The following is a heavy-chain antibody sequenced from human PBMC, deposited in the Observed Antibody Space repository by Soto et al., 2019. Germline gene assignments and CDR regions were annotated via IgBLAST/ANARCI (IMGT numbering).Heavy chain of an antibody. CDR2: SSSDGTTA. CDR3: ARGPSHGACDY. Sequence: QVQLVDSGGAVVQPGRSLRLSCAASGFTFNLYGMHWVRQAPGKGPEWVAYSSSDGTTAHYADSVKGRFTVSRDNSKNTLYLQMSSLRAEDTAIYYCARGPSHGACDYWDQGTLVTVSS. CDR1: GFTFNLYG. V-gene: IGHV3-30*03. D-gene: IGHD3-16*01. J-gene: IGHJ4*02.